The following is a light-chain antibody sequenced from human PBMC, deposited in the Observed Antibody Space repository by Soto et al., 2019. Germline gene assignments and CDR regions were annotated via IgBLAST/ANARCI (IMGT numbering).Light chain of an antibody. CDR3: QQYGGSTLYT. J-gene: IGKJ2*01. CDR2: GAS. CDR1: QSVSSGD. Sequence: EIVLTQSPGTLSLSPGDRATLSCRASQSVSSGDLAWYQQKPGQAPSLLIYGASTRATGIPDRFSGSGSGTDFTLNLSRLEPEDFAVYYCQQYGGSTLYTFGQGTKLEIK. V-gene: IGKV3-20*01.